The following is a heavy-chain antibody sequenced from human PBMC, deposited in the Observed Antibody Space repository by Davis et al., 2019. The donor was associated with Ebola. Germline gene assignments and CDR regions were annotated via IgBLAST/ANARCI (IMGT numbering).Heavy chain of an antibody. CDR2: IYPGDSDT. CDR3: ARFYDSSGYYFADDAFDI. Sequence: PGGSLRLSCKGSGYSFTTLWIGWVRQMPGKGLEWMGIIYPGDSDTRYSPSFQGQVTISADRSISTAYLQWSSLKASDTAMYYCARFYDSSGYYFADDAFDIWGQGTMVTVSS. V-gene: IGHV5-51*01. D-gene: IGHD3-22*01. J-gene: IGHJ3*02. CDR1: GYSFTTLW.